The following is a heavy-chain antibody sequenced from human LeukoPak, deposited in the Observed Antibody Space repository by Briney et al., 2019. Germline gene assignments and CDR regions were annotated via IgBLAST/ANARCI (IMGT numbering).Heavy chain of an antibody. CDR2: IIPIFGTA. CDR1: GGTFSSYA. CDR3: ARDQEGGVGAHTWFDS. V-gene: IGHV1-69*13. Sequence: AASVKVSCQASGGTFSSYAISWVRQAPGQGLEWMGGIIPIFGTANYAQKFQGRVTITADESTSTAYMELSSLRSEDTAGYYCARDQEGGVGAHTWFDSWGQGTLVTVSS. J-gene: IGHJ5*01. D-gene: IGHD1-26*01.